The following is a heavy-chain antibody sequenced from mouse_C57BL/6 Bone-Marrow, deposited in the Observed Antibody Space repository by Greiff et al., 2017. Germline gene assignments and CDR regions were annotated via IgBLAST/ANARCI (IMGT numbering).Heavy chain of an antibody. Sequence: VQLQQSVAELVRPGASVKLSCTASGVNIKNTYMHWVKQRPEQGLEWIGRIDPAHGNTKYAPKFQGKDTITADASSNTTYLQLSSLTAEDTAIYYGARCGYDGRRDYYAIDDWGQGTSVTVSS. CDR1: GVNIKNTY. J-gene: IGHJ4*01. CDR2: IDPAHGNT. D-gene: IGHD2-2*01. V-gene: IGHV14-3*01. CDR3: ARCGYDGRRDYYAIDD.